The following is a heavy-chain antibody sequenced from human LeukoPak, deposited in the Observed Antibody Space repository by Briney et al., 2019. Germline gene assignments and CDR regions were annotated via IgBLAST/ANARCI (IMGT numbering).Heavy chain of an antibody. J-gene: IGHJ4*02. V-gene: IGHV3-21*01. CDR1: GFTFSCYS. Sequence: PGGSLRLSCAASGFTFSCYSMNWVRQAPGKGLEWVSSISSSSSYIYYADSVKGRFTISRDNAKNSLYLQMNSLRAEDTAVYYCARGATYAYYQDYWGQGTLVTVSS. CDR2: ISSSSSYI. D-gene: IGHD1-26*01. CDR3: ARGATYAYYQDY.